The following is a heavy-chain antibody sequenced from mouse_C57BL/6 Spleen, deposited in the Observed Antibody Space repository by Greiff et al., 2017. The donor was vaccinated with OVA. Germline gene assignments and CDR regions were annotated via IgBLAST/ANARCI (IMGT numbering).Heavy chain of an antibody. CDR1: GYTFTSYW. CDR3: ARGIYYYSSWFAY. Sequence: QVQLKQPGAELVRPGSSVKLSCKASGYTFTSYWMHWVKQRPIQGLEWIGNIDPSDSETHYNQKFKDKATLTVDKSSSTAYMQLSSLTSEDSAVYYCARGIYYYSSWFAYWGQGTLVTVSA. D-gene: IGHD2-4*01. V-gene: IGHV1-52*01. CDR2: IDPSDSET. J-gene: IGHJ3*01.